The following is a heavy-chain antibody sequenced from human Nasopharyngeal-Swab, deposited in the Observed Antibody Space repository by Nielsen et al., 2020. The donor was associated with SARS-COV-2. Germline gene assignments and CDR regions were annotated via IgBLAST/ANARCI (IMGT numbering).Heavy chain of an antibody. CDR3: AKFLTMTDY. D-gene: IGHD3-22*01. V-gene: IGHV3-23*01. CDR1: GFTFGDYA. CDR2: ISGSGGST. Sequence: GGSLRLSCTASGFTFGDYAMSWVRQAPGKGLEWVSAISGSGGSTYYADSVKGRFTISRDNSKNTLYLQMNSLRAEDTAVYYCAKFLTMTDYWGQGTLVTVSS. J-gene: IGHJ4*02.